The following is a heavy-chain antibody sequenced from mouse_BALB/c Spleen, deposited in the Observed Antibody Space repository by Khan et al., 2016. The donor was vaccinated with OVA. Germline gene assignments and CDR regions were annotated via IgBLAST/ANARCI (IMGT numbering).Heavy chain of an antibody. Sequence: VELVESGGGLVQPGGSLKLSCATSGFTFSDYYMYWVRQTPEKRLEWVAYISNRGATTYYPDTLRGRFTISRDNAKNTLYLQMSRLKSEDTAIYYCAREGDDGGLAYWGQGTLVTVSA. V-gene: IGHV5-12*02. CDR2: ISNRGATT. CDR1: GFTFSDYY. J-gene: IGHJ3*01. CDR3: AREGDDGGLAY. D-gene: IGHD2-3*01.